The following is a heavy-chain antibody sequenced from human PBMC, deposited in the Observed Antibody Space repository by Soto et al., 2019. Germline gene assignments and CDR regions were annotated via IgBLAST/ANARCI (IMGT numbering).Heavy chain of an antibody. Sequence: PSQTLSLTCAISGDSVSSNSVAWHWIRQSPSRGLEWLGRIYYRSKWYIDYAVSMKSRITINPDTSKNQFSLQLNSVAPEDTAVYYCARGKHFAFDYWGQGTLVTVSS. V-gene: IGHV6-1*01. CDR1: GDSVSSNSVA. J-gene: IGHJ4*02. D-gene: IGHD3-3*02. CDR2: IYYRSKWYI. CDR3: ARGKHFAFDY.